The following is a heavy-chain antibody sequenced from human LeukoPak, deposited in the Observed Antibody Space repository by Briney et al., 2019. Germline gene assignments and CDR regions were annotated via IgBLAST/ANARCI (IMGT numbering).Heavy chain of an antibody. J-gene: IGHJ5*02. Sequence: PSETLSLTCAVYGGSFSGYYWSWIRQPPGKGLEWIGEINHSGSTNYNPSLKSRVTISVDTSKNQFSLKLSSVTAADTAVYYCARRGSGWRNWFDPWGQGTLVTVSS. CDR1: GGSFSGYY. V-gene: IGHV4-34*01. CDR3: ARRGSGWRNWFDP. CDR2: INHSGST. D-gene: IGHD6-19*01.